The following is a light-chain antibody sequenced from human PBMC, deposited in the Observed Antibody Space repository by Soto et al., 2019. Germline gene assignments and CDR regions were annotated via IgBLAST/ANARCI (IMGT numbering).Light chain of an antibody. Sequence: QSALTQPASVSGSPRQSITISCTGTRSDVGGYNYVSWYQQHPGKAPKRMIYDGSNRPSGVSNRCSGSKSGNTASLTISGLQAEDEADYYCRSYTSSSTLVFGGGTKLTVL. J-gene: IGLJ2*01. CDR1: RSDVGGYNY. CDR2: DGS. V-gene: IGLV2-14*01. CDR3: RSYTSSSTLV.